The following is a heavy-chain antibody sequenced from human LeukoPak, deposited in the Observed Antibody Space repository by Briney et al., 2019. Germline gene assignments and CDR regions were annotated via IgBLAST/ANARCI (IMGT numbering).Heavy chain of an antibody. CDR3: ARDNSGGGSGFDP. CDR2: INHSGST. V-gene: IGHV4-34*01. Sequence: SETLSLTCAVYVGSFSGYYWSWIRQPPGKGLEWIGEINHSGSTNYNPSLKSRVTISIDTSKNQFSLRLSSVTAADTAVYYCARDNSGGGSGFDPWGQGTLVTVSS. J-gene: IGHJ5*02. D-gene: IGHD2-15*01. CDR1: VGSFSGYY.